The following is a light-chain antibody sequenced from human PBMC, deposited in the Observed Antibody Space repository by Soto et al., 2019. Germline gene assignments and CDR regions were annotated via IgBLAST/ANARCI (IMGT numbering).Light chain of an antibody. J-gene: IGKJ2*01. V-gene: IGKV3-20*01. CDR2: GAS. CDR3: QQYVMPPFT. CDR1: QSVSKWY. Sequence: VMTQSPDTLSASRGERATLSCRASQSVSKWYVAWYQVKPGQAPRLVIYGASSRATGIPDRFSGGGSGTEFTLSISRLEPEDFAVYYCQQYVMPPFTFGRGTKVDI.